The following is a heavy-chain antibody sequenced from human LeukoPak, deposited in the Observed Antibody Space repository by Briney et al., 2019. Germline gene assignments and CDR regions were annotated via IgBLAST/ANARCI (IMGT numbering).Heavy chain of an antibody. Sequence: GGSLRLSCAASGFSFSSYSMNWVRQAPGKGLEWVAVIWYDGSNKYYADSVKGRFTISRDNSKNTLYLQMNSLRSEDTGVYYCARGWLAETTVVTPYNYWGQGTLVTVSS. CDR1: GFSFSSYS. CDR3: ARGWLAETTVVTPYNY. CDR2: IWYDGSNK. J-gene: IGHJ4*02. V-gene: IGHV3-33*08. D-gene: IGHD4-23*01.